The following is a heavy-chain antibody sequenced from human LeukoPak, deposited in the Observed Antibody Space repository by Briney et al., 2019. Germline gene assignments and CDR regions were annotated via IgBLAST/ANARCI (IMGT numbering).Heavy chain of an antibody. J-gene: IGHJ4*02. V-gene: IGHV4-39*01. Sequence: SETLSLTCTVSGGSISGSSFYWGWIRQPPGKGLEWIGSIYYRGSTYYNPSLKSRVTISVDMSENQVSLKLRSVTAADTAVYYCTEFYFDRSGYADYWGQGTLVTVSS. CDR1: GGSISGSSFY. CDR3: TEFYFDRSGYADY. CDR2: IYYRGST. D-gene: IGHD3-22*01.